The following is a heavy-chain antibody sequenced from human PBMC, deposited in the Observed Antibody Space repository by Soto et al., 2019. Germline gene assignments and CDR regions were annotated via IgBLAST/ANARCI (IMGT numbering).Heavy chain of an antibody. D-gene: IGHD4-17*01. V-gene: IGHV1-8*01. J-gene: IGHJ5*02. Sequence: ASVKVSCKASGYTFTSYDINWVRQATGQGLEYLGWMNPNSGNTAYVQKFQGRVTMTWDTSITTAYMELSSLRSEDTAEYFCARGIKYGAYSRWFDPWGQGTLVTVPQ. CDR3: ARGIKYGAYSRWFDP. CDR2: MNPNSGNT. CDR1: GYTFTSYD.